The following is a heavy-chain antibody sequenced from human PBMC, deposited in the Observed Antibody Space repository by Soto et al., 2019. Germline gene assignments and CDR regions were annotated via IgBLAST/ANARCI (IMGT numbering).Heavy chain of an antibody. J-gene: IGHJ4*02. CDR3: AIEIYDSETGTTLQYYFDA. Sequence: RESLKISRKGSGYSFADYWITWVRQKPGKGLEWMGRIDPSDSQTYYSPSFRGHVTISATKSITTVFLQWRSLRASDTAMYYCAIEIYDSETGTTLQYYFDAWGQGNPVTVSS. CDR2: IDPSDSQT. D-gene: IGHD1-1*01. CDR1: GYSFADYW. V-gene: IGHV5-10-1*01.